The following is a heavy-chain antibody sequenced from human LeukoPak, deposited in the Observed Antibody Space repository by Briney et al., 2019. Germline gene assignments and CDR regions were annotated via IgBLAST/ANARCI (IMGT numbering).Heavy chain of an antibody. J-gene: IGHJ5*02. CDR3: ARGEEEAYCSSTSCYTNWFDP. Sequence: ASVKVSCKASGGTFSSCAISWVRQAPGQGLEWMGGIIPIFGTANYAQKFQGRVTITADESTSTAYMELSSLRSEDTAVYYCARGEEEAYCSSTSCYTNWFDPWGQGTLVTVSS. CDR2: IIPIFGTA. V-gene: IGHV1-69*13. D-gene: IGHD2-2*02. CDR1: GGTFSSCA.